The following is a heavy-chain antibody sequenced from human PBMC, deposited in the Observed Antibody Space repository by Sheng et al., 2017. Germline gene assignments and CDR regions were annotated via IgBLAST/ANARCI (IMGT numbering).Heavy chain of an antibody. J-gene: IGHJ5*02. Sequence: QVQLVESGGGVVQPGRSLRLSCAASGFTFSSYGMHWVRQAPGKGLEWVAVIWYDGSNKYYADSVKGRFTISRDNSKNTLYLQMNSLRAEDTAVYYCARDGYYYDSSGHRGWFDPWGQGTLVT. CDR1: GFTFSSYG. D-gene: IGHD3-22*01. CDR2: IWYDGSNK. CDR3: ARDGYYYDSSGHRGWFDP. V-gene: IGHV3-33*01.